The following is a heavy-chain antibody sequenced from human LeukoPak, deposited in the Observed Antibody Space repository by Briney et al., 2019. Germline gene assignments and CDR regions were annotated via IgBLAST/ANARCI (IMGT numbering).Heavy chain of an antibody. CDR2: IRGNNDNT. Sequence: PGGSLRLSCAASGFTFSNHGMSWVRQAPGKGLEWVSAIRGNNDNTYYANSVKGRFTISRDNSKNTLYLQINSLRAEDTAIYYCAKYYYDSGGYLYYFEYWGQGTVVSVSS. J-gene: IGHJ4*02. CDR3: AKYYYDSGGYLYYFEY. V-gene: IGHV3-23*01. CDR1: GFTFSNHG. D-gene: IGHD3-22*01.